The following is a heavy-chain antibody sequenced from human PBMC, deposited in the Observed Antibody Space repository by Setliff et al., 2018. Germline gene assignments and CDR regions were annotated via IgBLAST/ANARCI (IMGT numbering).Heavy chain of an antibody. CDR1: GFSFGDYA. Sequence: GGSLRLSCTASGFSFGDYAVSWVRQAPGKGLEWVSYISSSGSTIYYADSVKGRFTISRDNAKNSLYLQMNSLRAEDTAVYYCARLYQEPLGLSTNYYYYGMDVWGQGTTVTVSS. CDR2: ISSSGSTI. D-gene: IGHD3-16*02. J-gene: IGHJ6*02. V-gene: IGHV3-48*03. CDR3: ARLYQEPLGLSTNYYYYGMDV.